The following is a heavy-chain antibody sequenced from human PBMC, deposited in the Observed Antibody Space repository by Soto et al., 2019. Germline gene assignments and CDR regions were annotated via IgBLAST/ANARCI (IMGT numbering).Heavy chain of an antibody. V-gene: IGHV3-33*06. D-gene: IGHD4-4*01. Sequence: SLRLSCAASGFTFSSYGMHWVRQAPGKGLEWVAVIWYDGSNKYYADSVKGRFTISRDNSKNTLYLQMNSLRAEDTAVYYCAKERGNSITYYFDYWGQGTLVTVSS. J-gene: IGHJ4*02. CDR2: IWYDGSNK. CDR3: AKERGNSITYYFDY. CDR1: GFTFSSYG.